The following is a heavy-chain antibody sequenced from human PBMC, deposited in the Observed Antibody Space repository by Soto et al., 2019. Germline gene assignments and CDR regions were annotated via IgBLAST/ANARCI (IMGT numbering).Heavy chain of an antibody. V-gene: IGHV3-30*03. CDR2: ISYDGAKN. CDR3: AGGWYWLDY. CDR1: GFSFRSYG. Sequence: QVQLVESGGGVVQPGRSLRLSCAASGFSFRSYGMYWVRQAPGKGPEWVAVISYDGAKNYYADSVKGRFTISRDNSKNTLYLQMNSLRAEDTAVYYCAGGWYWLDYWGQGTLVTVSS. D-gene: IGHD6-13*01. J-gene: IGHJ4*02.